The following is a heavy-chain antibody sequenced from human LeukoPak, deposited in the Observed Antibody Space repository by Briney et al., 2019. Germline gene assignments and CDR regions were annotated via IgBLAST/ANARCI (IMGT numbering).Heavy chain of an antibody. D-gene: IGHD3-16*01. CDR1: GGSISSGGYS. J-gene: IGHJ4*02. CDR2: IYYSGST. CDR3: ARAIGGGYFDS. Sequence: PSETLSLTCAVSGGSISSGGYSWGWIRQPPGKGLEWIGSIYYSGSTYYNPSLKSRVTMSVDTSKNQFFLKLSSVTAADTAIYSCARAIGGGYFDSWGQGTLVTVSS. V-gene: IGHV4-39*01.